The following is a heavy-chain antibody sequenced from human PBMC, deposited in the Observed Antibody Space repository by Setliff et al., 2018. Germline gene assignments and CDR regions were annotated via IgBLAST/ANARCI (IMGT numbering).Heavy chain of an antibody. Sequence: KTSETLSLTCNVSGDSISSTYHWGWIRQSPGKGLEWIGTIYHSGNTYYNPSLNSRLTISVDTSKNQFSLRLTSVTAADTALYYCARGGGYGSGGSFHNAPFDYWGQGMLVTVSS. V-gene: IGHV4-38-2*02. CDR3: ARGGGYGSGGSFHNAPFDY. J-gene: IGHJ4*02. CDR1: GDSISSTYH. D-gene: IGHD3-10*01. CDR2: IYHSGNT.